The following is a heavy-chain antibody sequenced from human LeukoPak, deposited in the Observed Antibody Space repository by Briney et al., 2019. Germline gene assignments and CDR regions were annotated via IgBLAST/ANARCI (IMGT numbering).Heavy chain of an antibody. CDR2: IKQDGSEK. D-gene: IGHD6-13*01. J-gene: IGHJ4*02. V-gene: IGHV3-7*01. CDR3: GAAAGTFSPHPPTDY. Sequence: GGSLRLSCAASGFTFSSYWMSWVRQAPGKGLEWVANIKQDGSEKYYVDSVKGRFTISRDNAKSSLYLQMNSLRAEDTAVYYCGAAAGTFSPHPPTDYWGQGTLVTVSS. CDR1: GFTFSSYW.